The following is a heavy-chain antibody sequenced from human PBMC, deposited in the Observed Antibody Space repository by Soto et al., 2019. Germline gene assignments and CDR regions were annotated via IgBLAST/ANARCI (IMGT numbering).Heavy chain of an antibody. CDR3: ARASVLFMITFGGAAIYFDY. CDR1: GGSFSGYY. Sequence: QVQLQQWGAGLLKPSETLSLTCAVYGGSFSGYYWSWIRQPPGKGLEWIGEINHSGSTNYNPSLKRRVTISVDTSKNQFSLKLSSVTAADAAVYYCARASVLFMITFGGAAIYFDYWGQGTLVTVSS. CDR2: INHSGST. D-gene: IGHD3-16*01. V-gene: IGHV4-34*01. J-gene: IGHJ4*02.